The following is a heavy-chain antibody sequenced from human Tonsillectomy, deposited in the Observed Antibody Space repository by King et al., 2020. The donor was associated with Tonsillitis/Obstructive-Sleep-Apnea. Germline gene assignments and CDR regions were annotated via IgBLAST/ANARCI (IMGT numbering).Heavy chain of an antibody. CDR2: IWYDGSYK. CDR1: GFTFSSYA. J-gene: IGHJ4*02. V-gene: IGHV3-33*01. D-gene: IGHD3-9*01. CDR3: ARVVDVLTAYYTPYYFDF. Sequence: VQLVESGGGVVQPGRSLRLSCAASGFTFSSYAMHWVRQAPGKGLEWVAVIWYDGSYKYYADSVKGRFTISRDNSKNPLYLQMNSLRAEDTAVYYCARVVDVLTAYYTPYYFDFWGQGTLVTVSS.